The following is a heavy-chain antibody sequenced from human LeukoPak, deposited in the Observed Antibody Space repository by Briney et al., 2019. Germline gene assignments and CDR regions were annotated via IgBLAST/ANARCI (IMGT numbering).Heavy chain of an antibody. CDR1: GYTFTGYY. J-gene: IGHJ4*02. Sequence: ASVKVSCKASGYTFTGYYMHWVRQAPGQGLEWMGIINPSGGSTSYAQKFQGRVTMTRDTSTSTVYMELSSLRSEDTAVYYCARGFRGDIVVVPAAIRGVGFDYWGQGTLVTVSS. D-gene: IGHD2-2*02. V-gene: IGHV1-46*01. CDR3: ARGFRGDIVVVPAAIRGVGFDY. CDR2: INPSGGST.